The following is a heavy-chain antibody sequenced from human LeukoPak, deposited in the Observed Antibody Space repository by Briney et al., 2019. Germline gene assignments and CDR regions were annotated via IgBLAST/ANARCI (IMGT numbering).Heavy chain of an antibody. CDR2: IYYSGST. CDR1: GGSISSSSYY. D-gene: IGHD6-13*01. Sequence: KPSETQSLTCTVSGGSISSSSYYWGWIRQPPGKGLEWIGSIYYSGSTYYNPSLKSRVTISVDTSKNQFSLELSSVTAADTAVYYCARLGAAAGRAGKWFDPWGQGTLVIVSS. V-gene: IGHV4-39*01. CDR3: ARLGAAAGRAGKWFDP. J-gene: IGHJ5*02.